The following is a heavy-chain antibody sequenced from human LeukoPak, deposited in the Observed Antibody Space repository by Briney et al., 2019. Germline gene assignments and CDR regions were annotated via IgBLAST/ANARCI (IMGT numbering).Heavy chain of an antibody. CDR1: GFTFSSYS. CDR2: ISSSSSYI. V-gene: IGHV3-21*01. J-gene: IGHJ6*03. Sequence: PGGSLRLSCAASGFTFSSYSMNWVRQAPGKGLEWVSSISSSSSYIYYADSVKGRFTISRDNAKNSLYLQMNSLRAEDTAVYYCARGGGYSGYDLEYYYYMDVWGKGTTVTISS. CDR3: ARGGGYSGYDLEYYYYMDV. D-gene: IGHD5-12*01.